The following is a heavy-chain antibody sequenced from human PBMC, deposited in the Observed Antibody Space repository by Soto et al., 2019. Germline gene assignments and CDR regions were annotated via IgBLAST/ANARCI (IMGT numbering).Heavy chain of an antibody. J-gene: IGHJ4*02. CDR1: GFTFSNYA. Sequence: LRLSCSASGFTFSNYAMSWVRQAPGKGLEWVASISGSGRSTNYADSVKGRFTISRDNSKNTLAVQMSSLRAEDTAVYYCARDGGNICSGGSCYFQAPDYWGQGTLVTV. CDR3: ARDGGNICSGGSCYFQAPDY. CDR2: ISGSGRST. D-gene: IGHD2-15*01. V-gene: IGHV3-23*01.